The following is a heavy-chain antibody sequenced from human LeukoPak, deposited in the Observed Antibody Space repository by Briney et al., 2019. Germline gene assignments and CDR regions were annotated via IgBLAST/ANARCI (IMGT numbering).Heavy chain of an antibody. CDR1: GFTFSNYA. Sequence: GSLRLSCAASGFTFSNYAMSWVRQAPGKGLEWVSTIGYSDNTYYADSVKGRFTISRDNSENTLYLQMNSLRAEDTAVYYCAKGRLGSTYGDNDNWGQGTLVTVSS. J-gene: IGHJ4*02. CDR2: IGYSDNT. CDR3: AKGRLGSTYGDNDN. D-gene: IGHD4-17*01. V-gene: IGHV3-23*01.